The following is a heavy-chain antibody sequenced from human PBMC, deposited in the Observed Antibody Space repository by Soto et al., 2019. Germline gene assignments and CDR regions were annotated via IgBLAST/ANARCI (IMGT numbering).Heavy chain of an antibody. Sequence: GGSLRLSCAASGFTFSSYAMHWVRQAPGKGLEYVSAISSNGGSTYYANSVKGRFTISRDNSKNTLYLQMGSLRAEDMAVSYCAIPGRDGSDGSCLSSWFDSWGQGPLVAVS. D-gene: IGHD2-15*01. J-gene: IGHJ5*01. CDR2: ISSNGGST. CDR3: AIPGRDGSDGSCLSSWFDS. CDR1: GFTFSSYA. V-gene: IGHV3-64*01.